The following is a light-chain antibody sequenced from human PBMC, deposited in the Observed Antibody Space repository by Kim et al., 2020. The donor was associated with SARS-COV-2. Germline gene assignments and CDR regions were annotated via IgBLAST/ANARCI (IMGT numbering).Light chain of an antibody. CDR1: QSVSSN. CDR2: GAS. CDR3: QQYSNWPIT. V-gene: IGKV3-15*01. Sequence: VSPGERAPLSCRASQSVSSNLAWYQQKRGQAPRLLIYGASTRATGIPDRFSGSGSGTEFTLTISSLQSEDFAIYYCQQYSNWPITFGQGTRLEIK. J-gene: IGKJ5*01.